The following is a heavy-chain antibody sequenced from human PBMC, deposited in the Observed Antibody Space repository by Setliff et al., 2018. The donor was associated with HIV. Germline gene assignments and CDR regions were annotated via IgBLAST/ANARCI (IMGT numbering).Heavy chain of an antibody. CDR1: GFTFSSYA. CDR3: ARQGNWEFDY. Sequence: GGSLRLSCAASGFTFSSYAMSWVRQAPGKGLEWVSAFSGSGGGTYYADSVKGRFTISRDNSKNTLYLQMNSLRAEDTAVYYCARQGNWEFDYWGQGTLVTVSS. CDR2: FSGSGGGT. D-gene: IGHD7-27*01. V-gene: IGHV3-23*01. J-gene: IGHJ4*02.